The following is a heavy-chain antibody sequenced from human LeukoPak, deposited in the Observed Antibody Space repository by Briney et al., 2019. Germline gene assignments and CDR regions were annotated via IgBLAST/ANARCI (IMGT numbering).Heavy chain of an antibody. D-gene: IGHD3-22*01. Sequence: SETLSLTCAVSADSFSSSRYYWSWIRQPPGKGLEWIGTISSSGSTYYNPSLKSRVTISVDTSKNQFSLKLTSGSAAYTAVYFCARLNYYDNSGYYTQPKFDYWGQGTLVTVSS. V-gene: IGHV4-39*01. CDR2: ISSSGST. CDR3: ARLNYYDNSGYYTQPKFDY. J-gene: IGHJ4*02. CDR1: ADSFSSSRYY.